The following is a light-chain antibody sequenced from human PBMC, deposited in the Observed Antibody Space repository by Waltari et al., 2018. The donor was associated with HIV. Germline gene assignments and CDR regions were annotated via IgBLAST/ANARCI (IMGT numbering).Light chain of an antibody. J-gene: IGLJ2*01. Sequence: SYDLTQPSSVSVSPGPTARITCSGDKLPEKSDRWCQQRPGQAPVLLIYKDTERPSWISERFSGSSSGTTVTLTITGAQVEDEADYYCYSTSDNNVVFGGGTKLMVL. V-gene: IGLV3-27*01. CDR2: KDT. CDR3: YSTSDNNVV. CDR1: KLPEKS.